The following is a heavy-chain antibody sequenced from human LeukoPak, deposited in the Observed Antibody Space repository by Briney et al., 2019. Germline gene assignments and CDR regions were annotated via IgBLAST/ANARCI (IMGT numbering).Heavy chain of an antibody. CDR1: GGSFSGYY. CDR2: INHSGNT. D-gene: IGHD3-22*01. Sequence: SETLSLTCAVYGGSFSGYYWSWIRQPPGKGLEWIGEINHSGNTNYNPSLKSRVTISVDTSKNQFSLKLSSGTAADTAVYYCARVFPIYYPRGYYFDYRGQGTLVTVSS. CDR3: ARVFPIYYPRGYYFDY. J-gene: IGHJ4*02. V-gene: IGHV4-34*01.